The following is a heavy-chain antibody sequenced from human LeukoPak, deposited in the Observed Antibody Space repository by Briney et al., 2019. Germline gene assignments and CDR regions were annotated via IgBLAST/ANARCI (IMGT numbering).Heavy chain of an antibody. J-gene: IGHJ4*02. CDR2: INSSGGST. Sequence: ASVRVSCKPSGYTFATYYIHWVRQAPGKGLEWMGMINSSGGSTSYAQKFQGRVTMTRNTSTSTVYMELSSLRSEDTAVYFCAIAPTEMYFDYWRQGTVVTVPS. V-gene: IGHV1-46*01. D-gene: IGHD4-17*01. CDR1: GYTFATYY. CDR3: AIAPTEMYFDY.